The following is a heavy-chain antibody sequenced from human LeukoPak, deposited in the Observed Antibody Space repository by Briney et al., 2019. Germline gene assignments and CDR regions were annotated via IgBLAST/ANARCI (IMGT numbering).Heavy chain of an antibody. D-gene: IGHD5-24*01. CDR3: ARSRRDNYYYYYGMDV. Sequence: PGGSLRLSCAASGFTFSSYEMTWVRQAPGKGLKWVSNISSSDTTIHYADSVKGRFTIYRDNARNSLYLQMNSLRAEDTAVYYCARSRRDNYYYYYGMDVWGQGTTVTVSS. CDR2: ISSSDTTI. J-gene: IGHJ6*02. V-gene: IGHV3-48*03. CDR1: GFTFSSYE.